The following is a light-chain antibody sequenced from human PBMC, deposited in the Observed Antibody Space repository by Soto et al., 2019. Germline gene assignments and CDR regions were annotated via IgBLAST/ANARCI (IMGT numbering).Light chain of an antibody. J-gene: IGKJ5*01. CDR2: AAS. CDR1: QTVRTY. CDR3: QQTFSTPIT. Sequence: DIQMTQSPSSLSASVGDRVTITCRASQTVRTYLNWYQQKPGKAPTLLVYAASTLESAVPPRFSGAGSETDFTLTISGLQPEGCATYYCQQTFSTPITFGQGTRLE. V-gene: IGKV1-39*01.